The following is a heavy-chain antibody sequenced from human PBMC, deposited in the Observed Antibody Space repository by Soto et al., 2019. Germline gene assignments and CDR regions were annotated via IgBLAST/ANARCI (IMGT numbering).Heavy chain of an antibody. CDR1: GYTFTGYY. Sequence: ASVKVSCKASGYTFTGYYMHWVRQAPGQGLEWMGWINPNSGGTNYAQKFQGRVTMTRDTSISTAYMELSRLRSDDTAVYYCARDLYYYDSSGYYDYWGQGTLVTVSS. CDR3: ARDLYYYDSSGYYDY. V-gene: IGHV1-2*02. CDR2: INPNSGGT. D-gene: IGHD3-22*01. J-gene: IGHJ4*02.